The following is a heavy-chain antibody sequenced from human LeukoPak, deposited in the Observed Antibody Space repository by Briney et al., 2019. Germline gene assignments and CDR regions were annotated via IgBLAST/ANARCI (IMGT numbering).Heavy chain of an antibody. CDR3: ARDSKGSNDY. V-gene: IGHV4-30-4*01. D-gene: IGHD2-2*01. J-gene: IGHJ4*02. CDR1: GGSISSGDYY. Sequence: SETLSLTCTVSGGSISSGDYYWSWIRQPPGKGLEWIGYIYYSGSTYYNPSLKSRVTISVDTSKNQFPLKLSSVTAADMAVYYCARDSKGSNDYWGQGTLVTVSS. CDR2: IYYSGST.